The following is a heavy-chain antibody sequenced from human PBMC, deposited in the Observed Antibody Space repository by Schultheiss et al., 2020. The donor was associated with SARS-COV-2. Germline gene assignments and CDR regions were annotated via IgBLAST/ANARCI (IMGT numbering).Heavy chain of an antibody. V-gene: IGHV2-26*01. J-gene: IGHJ5*02. D-gene: IGHD3-16*02. CDR3: AHRHYDHVWGSYRYTSEWFDP. Sequence: LRLSCTVSGGSISSSNWWSWVRQPPGKALEWLAHIFSNDEKSYSTSLKSRLTISKDTSKSQVVLTMTNMDPVDTATYYCAHRHYDHVWGSYRYTSEWFDPWGQGTPVTVSS. CDR1: GGSISSSNW. CDR2: IFSNDEK.